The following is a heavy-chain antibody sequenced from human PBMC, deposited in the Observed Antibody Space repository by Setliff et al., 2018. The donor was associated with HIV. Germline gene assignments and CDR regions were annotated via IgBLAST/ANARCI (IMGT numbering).Heavy chain of an antibody. Sequence: LRLSCAASGFILSNYAVSWVRQAPGKGLEWVSGINSRGTYIYYADSVKGRFIISRDNDKDLVYLQMNSLRAEDTAVYYCARDGTAAAPTWFDPWGQGTLVTVSS. V-gene: IGHV3-21*06. D-gene: IGHD6-13*01. CDR3: ARDGTAAAPTWFDP. CDR1: GFILSNYA. J-gene: IGHJ5*02. CDR2: INSRGTYI.